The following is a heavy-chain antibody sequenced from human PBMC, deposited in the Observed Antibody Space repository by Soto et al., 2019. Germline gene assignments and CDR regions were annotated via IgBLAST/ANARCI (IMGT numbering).Heavy chain of an antibody. V-gene: IGHV4-39*02. CDR3: ARGGGQWLPSGFDP. J-gene: IGHJ5*02. CDR1: GGSFRSTNYY. D-gene: IGHD6-19*01. Sequence: PSETLSLTCTVSGGSFRSTNYYWGWIRQTPGKGLGWIGSVYSSGSSYYNPSLKSRVTIYVDMSKNQFSLSLTSVTAADTAVYYCARGGGQWLPSGFDPWGQGTLVTVSS. CDR2: VYSSGSS.